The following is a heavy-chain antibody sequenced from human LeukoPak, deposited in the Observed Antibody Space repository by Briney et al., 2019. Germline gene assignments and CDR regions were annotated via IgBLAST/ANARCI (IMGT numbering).Heavy chain of an antibody. CDR3: ARGVLRLDNRDYVWGSYRYDAFDI. Sequence: SQTLSLTCAISGDSVSSNSAAWNWIRQSPSRGLEWLGRTYYRSKWYNDYAVSVKSRITINPDTSKNQFSLQLNSVTPEDTAVYYCARGVLRLDNRDYVWGSYRYDAFDIWGQGTMVTVSS. CDR1: GDSVSSNSAA. J-gene: IGHJ3*02. V-gene: IGHV6-1*01. CDR2: TYYRSKWYN. D-gene: IGHD3-16*02.